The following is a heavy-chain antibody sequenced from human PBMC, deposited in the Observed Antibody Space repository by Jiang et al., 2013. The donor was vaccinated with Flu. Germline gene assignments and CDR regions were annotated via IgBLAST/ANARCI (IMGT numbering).Heavy chain of an antibody. D-gene: IGHD3-10*01. J-gene: IGHJ4*02. V-gene: IGHV4-34*01. CDR3: ASRPTGSGNNHNFDY. Sequence: KSRVTISVDTSKNQXSLKLSSVTAADTAVYYCASRPTGSGNNHNFDYWGQGTLVTVSS.